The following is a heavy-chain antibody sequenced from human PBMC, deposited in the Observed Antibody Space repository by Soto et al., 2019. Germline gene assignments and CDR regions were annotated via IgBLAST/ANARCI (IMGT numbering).Heavy chain of an antibody. J-gene: IGHJ4*02. CDR3: AREYCSGGSCYSGSDY. D-gene: IGHD2-15*01. CDR1: GFTFSSYW. CDR2: INSDGSST. Sequence: GGSLRLSCAASGFTFSSYWMHWVRQAPGKGLVWVSRINSDGSSTSYADSVKGRFTISRDNAKNTLYLQMNSLRAEDTAVYYCAREYCSGGSCYSGSDYWGQGTLVTVSS. V-gene: IGHV3-74*01.